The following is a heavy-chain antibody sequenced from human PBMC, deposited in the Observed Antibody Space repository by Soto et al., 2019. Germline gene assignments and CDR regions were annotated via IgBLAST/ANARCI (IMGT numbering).Heavy chain of an antibody. J-gene: IGHJ6*02. CDR3: RRSSRYSTDV. V-gene: IGHV4-39*01. CDR2: IYSTGNT. D-gene: IGHD6-13*01. CDR1: GDSIRSSSY. Sequence: SETLSLTCTVSGDSIRSSSYWGWIRQPPGKGLEWIGSIYSTGNTYYNPSLNSQVTISVDTSKNQFSLNAISVTAADTAVYYCRRSSRYSTDVWGQGTTVTVS.